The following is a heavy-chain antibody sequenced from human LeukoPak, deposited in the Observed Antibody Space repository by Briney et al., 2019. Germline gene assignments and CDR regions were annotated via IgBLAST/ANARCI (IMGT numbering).Heavy chain of an antibody. V-gene: IGHV3-30-3*01. CDR1: GFTFSSYA. D-gene: IGHD2-2*01. J-gene: IGHJ5*02. CDR2: ISYDGSNK. CDR3: ARPVPQYQLLYWFDP. Sequence: GGSLRLSCAASGFTFSSYAMHWVRQAPGKGLEWVAVISYDGSNKYYADSVNGRFTISRDNSKNTLYLQMNSLRAEVTAVYYCARPVPQYQLLYWFDPWGQGTLVTVSS.